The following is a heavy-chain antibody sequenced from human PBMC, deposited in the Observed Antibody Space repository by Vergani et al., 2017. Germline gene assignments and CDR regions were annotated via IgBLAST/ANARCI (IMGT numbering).Heavy chain of an antibody. V-gene: IGHV3-33*01. J-gene: IGHJ4*02. CDR2: IWYDGSNK. Sequence: QVQLVESGGGVVQPGRSLRLSCAASGFTFSSYGMHWVRQAPGKGLEWVAVIWYDGSNKYYADSVKGRFTISRDNSKNTLYLHMNSLRAEDTAVYYCARSYQLLWSFDYWGQGTLVTVSS. CDR3: ARSYQLLWSFDY. CDR1: GFTFSSYG. D-gene: IGHD2-2*01.